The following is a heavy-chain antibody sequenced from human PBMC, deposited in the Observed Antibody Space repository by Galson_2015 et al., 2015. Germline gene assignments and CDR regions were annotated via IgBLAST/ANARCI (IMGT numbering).Heavy chain of an antibody. CDR1: GYTFSNYW. V-gene: IGHV5-51*01. D-gene: IGHD3-16*01. CDR3: ARLGDDYRVWGTSTEY. J-gene: IGHJ4*02. CDR2: IYPVDSDT. Sequence: QSGAEVKEPGESLKISCKGSGYTFSNYWIGWVRQMPGKDLEWLGIIYPVDSDTRYSPSFQGQVTISVDKSITTAYLQWSTLKASDTAMYYCARLGDDYRVWGTSTEYWGQGTLVTVSS.